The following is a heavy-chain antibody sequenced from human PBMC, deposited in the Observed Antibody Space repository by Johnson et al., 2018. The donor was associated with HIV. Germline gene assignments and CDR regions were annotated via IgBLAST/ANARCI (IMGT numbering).Heavy chain of an antibody. D-gene: IGHD2-15*01. CDR3: VKDIFLYQGGGFDL. CDR2: ISWNGGNI. V-gene: IGHV3-9*01. CDR1: GFTVYSNY. J-gene: IGHJ3*01. Sequence: VQLVESGGGLIQPGGSLRLSCAASGFTVYSNYMNWVRQAPGKGLEWVSGISWNGGNIGYADSVKGRFTISRDNAKNSLYLQMNSLRPEDTALYYCVKDIFLYQGGGFDLWGQGTMVTVSS.